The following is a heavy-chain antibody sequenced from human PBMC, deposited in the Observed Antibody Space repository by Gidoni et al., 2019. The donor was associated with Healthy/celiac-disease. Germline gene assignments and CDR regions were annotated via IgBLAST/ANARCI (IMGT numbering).Heavy chain of an antibody. D-gene: IGHD6-13*01. Sequence: QVQLVESGGGLVKPGGSLRLSCAASGFPFSDYYMSWIRKAPGKGLEWVSYISSSGSTIYYADSVKGRFTISRDNAKNSLYLQMNSLRAEDTAVYYCARDTRPGIAAAEFDYWGQGTLVTVSS. CDR1: GFPFSDYY. V-gene: IGHV3-11*01. CDR3: ARDTRPGIAAAEFDY. CDR2: ISSSGSTI. J-gene: IGHJ4*02.